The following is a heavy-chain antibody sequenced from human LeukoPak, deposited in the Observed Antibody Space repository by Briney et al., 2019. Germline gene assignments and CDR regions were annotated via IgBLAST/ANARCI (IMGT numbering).Heavy chain of an antibody. Sequence: SETLSLTCTVSGGSISSRSHYWGWIRQPPGKGLEWIGFIFYTGSTNYNPSLKSRLTISVDTSQNQFSLKLSSLTAADTAVYFCARAASWYSYFDLWGQGVLVTVSS. CDR3: ARAASWYSYFDL. D-gene: IGHD1-26*01. V-gene: IGHV4-61*05. J-gene: IGHJ4*02. CDR1: GGSISSRSHY. CDR2: IFYTGST.